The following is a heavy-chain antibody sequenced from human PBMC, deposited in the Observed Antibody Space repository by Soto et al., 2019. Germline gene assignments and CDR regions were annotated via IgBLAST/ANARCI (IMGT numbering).Heavy chain of an antibody. CDR1: GFTFSSSW. V-gene: IGHV3-7*01. CDR3: AGIQNNWFEP. J-gene: IGHJ5*02. CDR2: IKHDGSEV. Sequence: EVQLVESGGGLVQPGGSLRFTCTASGFTFSSSWMAWVRQAPGKGLEWVGNIKHDGSEVYYLDSVRGRFTISRDSAWKSLYLQVNSLRAEDTAVYYCAGIQNNWFEPWGQGTLVAVSS.